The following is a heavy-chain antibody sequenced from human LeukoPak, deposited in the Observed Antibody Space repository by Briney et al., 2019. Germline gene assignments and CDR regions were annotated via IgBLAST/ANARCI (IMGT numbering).Heavy chain of an antibody. J-gene: IGHJ4*02. D-gene: IGHD6-13*01. V-gene: IGHV4-34*01. CDR3: ARGLHSSSWFDY. Sequence: SETLSLTCAVYGGSFSGYYWSWIRQPPGKGLEWIGEINHSGGTNYNPSLKSRVTISVDTSKNQFSLKLSSVTAADTAVYYCARGLHSSSWFDYWGQGTLVTVSS. CDR2: INHSGGT. CDR1: GGSFSGYY.